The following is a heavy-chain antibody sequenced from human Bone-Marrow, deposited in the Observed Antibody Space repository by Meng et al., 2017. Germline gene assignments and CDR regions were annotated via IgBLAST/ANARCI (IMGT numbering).Heavy chain of an antibody. CDR2: IYYSGST. V-gene: IGHV4-30-4*01. Sequence: QVQLQESGPGLVKPSQTLSLTCTVAGGSISSGDYYWRWIRQPPGKGLEWIGYIYYSGSTYYNPSLKSRVTISVDTSKNQFSLKLSSVTAADTAVYYCARDRGIAAAGQDNNWFDPWGQGTLVTVSS. J-gene: IGHJ5*02. CDR3: ARDRGIAAAGQDNNWFDP. D-gene: IGHD6-13*01. CDR1: GGSISSGDYY.